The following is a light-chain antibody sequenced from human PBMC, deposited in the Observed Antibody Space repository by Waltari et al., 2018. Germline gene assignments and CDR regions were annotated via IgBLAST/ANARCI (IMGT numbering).Light chain of an antibody. J-gene: IGKJ2*03. CDR3: QQYNDWYS. Sequence: EKVLTQYPATVSVSPGEGVTLSCRASQSVGSNIAWYQQRPGQAPILVIYDASTRASGIPARFSGSGSGTEFTLTISGLQSEDCALYYCQQYNDWYSFGQGTKLEIK. CDR1: QSVGSN. CDR2: DAS. V-gene: IGKV3-15*01.